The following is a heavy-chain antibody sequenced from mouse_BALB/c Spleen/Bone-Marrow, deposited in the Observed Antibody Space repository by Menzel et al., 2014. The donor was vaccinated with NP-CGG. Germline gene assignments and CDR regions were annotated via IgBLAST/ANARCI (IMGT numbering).Heavy chain of an antibody. CDR3: ASITTVVVPFDY. CDR2: IHYSGST. Sequence: VQLQQSGPDLVKPSQSLSLTCTVTGYSITSGYSWHWIRQFPGNKLEWMGYIHYSGSTNYNPSLKSRISITRDTSKNQFFLQLNSVTTEDTATYYCASITTVVVPFDYWGQGTTLTVSS. V-gene: IGHV3-1*02. CDR1: GYSITSGYS. D-gene: IGHD1-1*01. J-gene: IGHJ2*01.